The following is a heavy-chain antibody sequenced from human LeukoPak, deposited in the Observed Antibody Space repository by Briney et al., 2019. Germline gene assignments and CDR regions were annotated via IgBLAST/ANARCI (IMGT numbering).Heavy chain of an antibody. CDR2: IASDGSST. J-gene: IGHJ4*02. CDR1: GFTFSSYW. D-gene: IGHD4-23*01. CDR3: ARGRPHGNDY. V-gene: IGHV3-74*01. Sequence: GGYLRLSCAASGFTFSSYWMNWVRQAPGKGLVWVSRIASDGSSTTYADSVKGRFSISRDNARNTLYLQMNSLRVEDTAVYYCARGRPHGNDYWGQGTLVTVSS.